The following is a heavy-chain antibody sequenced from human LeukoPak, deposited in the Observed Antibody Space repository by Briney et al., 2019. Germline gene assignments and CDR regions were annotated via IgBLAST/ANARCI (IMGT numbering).Heavy chain of an antibody. D-gene: IGHD1-26*01. V-gene: IGHV3-30*03. CDR1: GFTFSSYG. CDR2: ISYDGSNK. J-gene: IGHJ4*02. CDR3: AMGLVGSQAQASD. Sequence: GGSLRLSCAASGFTFSSYGMHWVRQAPGKGLEWVAVISYDGSNKYYADSVKGRFTIYRDNSKNTLYLQMNNLRAEDTAVYYCAMGLVGSQAQASDWGQGTLVTVSS.